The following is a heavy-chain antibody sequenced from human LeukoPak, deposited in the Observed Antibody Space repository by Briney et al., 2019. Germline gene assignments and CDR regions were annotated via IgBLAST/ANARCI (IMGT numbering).Heavy chain of an antibody. CDR2: IKQDGSEK. J-gene: IGHJ6*02. V-gene: IGHV3-7*01. CDR3: ARDLYYDFWSGYYQYYYGMDA. D-gene: IGHD3-3*01. CDR1: GFTFSSYW. Sequence: GGSLRLSCAASGFTFSSYWMSWVRQAPGKGLEWVANIKQDGSEKYYVDSVKGRFTISRDNAKNSLYLRMNSLRAEDTAVYYCARDLYYDFWSGYYQYYYGMDAWGQGTTVTVSS.